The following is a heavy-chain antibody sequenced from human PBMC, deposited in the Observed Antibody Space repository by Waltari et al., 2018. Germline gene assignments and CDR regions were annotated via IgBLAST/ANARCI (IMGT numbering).Heavy chain of an antibody. V-gene: IGHV3-23*04. Sequence: EVQLVESGGGLVQPGGSLRLSCAASGFTFSSYAMSWVRQAPGKGLEWVSAISGSGGSTYYADSVKGRFTISRDNSKNTLYLQMNSLRAEDTAVYYCATAQYYDILTGYYPADAFDIWGQGTMVTVSS. CDR2: ISGSGGST. D-gene: IGHD3-9*01. CDR1: GFTFSSYA. CDR3: ATAQYYDILTGYYPADAFDI. J-gene: IGHJ3*02.